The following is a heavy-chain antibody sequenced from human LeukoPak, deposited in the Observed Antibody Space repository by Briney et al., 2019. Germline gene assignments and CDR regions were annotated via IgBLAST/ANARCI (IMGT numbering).Heavy chain of an antibody. CDR1: GFTFSSYG. J-gene: IGHJ4*02. CDR2: IWYDGSNK. CDR3: AREGTAAAGKRRSSHFDY. V-gene: IGHV3-33*01. Sequence: GGSLRLSCAASGFTFSSYGMHWVRQAPGKGLEWVAVIWYDGSNKYYADSVKGRFTISRDNSKNTLYLQMNSLRAEDTAVYYCAREGTAAAGKRRSSHFDYWGQGTLVTVSS. D-gene: IGHD6-13*01.